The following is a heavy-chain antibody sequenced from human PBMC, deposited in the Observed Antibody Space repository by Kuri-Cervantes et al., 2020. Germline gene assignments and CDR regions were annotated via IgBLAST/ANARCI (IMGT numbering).Heavy chain of an antibody. J-gene: IGHJ4*02. CDR3: AKKKSNYDSWSAYDY. Sequence: GESLKISCAASGFTVSSNYMSWVRQAPGKGLEWVSVIYSGGSTYYADSVKGRFTISRDNSKNTLYLQMNSLRTDDTAVYYCAKKKSNYDSWSAYDYWGQGTLVTVSS. V-gene: IGHV3-66*01. CDR2: IYSGGST. CDR1: GFTVSSNY. D-gene: IGHD3-3*01.